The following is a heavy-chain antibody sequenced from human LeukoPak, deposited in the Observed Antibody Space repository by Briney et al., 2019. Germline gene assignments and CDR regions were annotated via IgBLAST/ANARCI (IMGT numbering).Heavy chain of an antibody. Sequence: PGGSLRLSCAASGFTFDDYAMHWVRQAPGKGLEWVSGISWNSGSIGYADSVKGRFTISRDNAKNSLYLQMNSLRAEVTALYYCAKALYYYYYGMDVWGQGTTVTVSS. CDR1: GFTFDDYA. CDR3: AKALYYYYYGMDV. CDR2: ISWNSGSI. J-gene: IGHJ6*02. V-gene: IGHV3-9*01.